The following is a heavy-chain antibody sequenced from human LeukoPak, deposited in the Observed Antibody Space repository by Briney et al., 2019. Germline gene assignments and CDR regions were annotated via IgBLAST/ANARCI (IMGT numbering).Heavy chain of an antibody. CDR1: GGPISSYY. J-gene: IGHJ4*02. V-gene: IGHV4-4*07. D-gene: IGHD3-16*01. CDR3: VRDVGADVWGMFYFDY. Sequence: SETLSLTCTVSGGPISSYYWSWIRQPAGKGLEWIGRIYTSGSTNYNPSLKSRVTISVDKSKNQFSLKLSSVTAADTAVYYCVRDVGADVWGMFYFDYWGQGTLVTVSS. CDR2: IYTSGST.